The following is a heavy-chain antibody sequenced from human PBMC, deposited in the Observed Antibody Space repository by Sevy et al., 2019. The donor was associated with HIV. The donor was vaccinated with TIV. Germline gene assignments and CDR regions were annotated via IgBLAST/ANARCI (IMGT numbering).Heavy chain of an antibody. CDR1: GFTFSRYW. D-gene: IGHD3-22*01. Sequence: GGSLRLSCTASGFTFSRYWMHWVRQAPGKGLVWVSRINSDGSSTSYADSVKGRFTISRDKARNTLYLQMNSLRAEDTAVYYCARYYYDSSGIDYWGQGTLVTVSS. CDR2: INSDGSST. CDR3: ARYYYDSSGIDY. J-gene: IGHJ4*02. V-gene: IGHV3-74*01.